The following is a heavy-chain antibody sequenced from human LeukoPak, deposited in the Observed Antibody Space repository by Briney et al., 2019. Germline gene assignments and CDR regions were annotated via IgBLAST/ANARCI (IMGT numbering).Heavy chain of an antibody. CDR2: IIPIFGTA. CDR1: GGTFSSYA. V-gene: IGHV1-69*01. CDR3: ARASGDYGDPYDY. Sequence: SVKVSRKASGGTFSSYAISWVRQAPGPGLEWMGGIIPIFGTANNAQKFQGRVTITADESTSTAYMELSSLRSEDTAVYYCARASGDYGDPYDYWGQGTLVTVSS. D-gene: IGHD4-17*01. J-gene: IGHJ4*02.